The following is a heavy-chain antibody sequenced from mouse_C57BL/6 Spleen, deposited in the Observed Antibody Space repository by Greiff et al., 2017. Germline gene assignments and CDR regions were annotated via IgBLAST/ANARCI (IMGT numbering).Heavy chain of an antibody. CDR3: ARDGGNDVRYAMDY. CDR2: INPYNGGT. Sequence: EVQLQQSGPVLVKPGASVKMSCTASGYTFTDSYMNWVKQSPGKSLEWIGVINPYNGGTSYNQKFKGKATLTVDKSSSTAYMELNGLTSEGSAVYYCARDGGNDVRYAMDYWGQGTSVTVSS. CDR1: GYTFTDSY. D-gene: IGHD2-2*01. V-gene: IGHV1-19*01. J-gene: IGHJ4*01.